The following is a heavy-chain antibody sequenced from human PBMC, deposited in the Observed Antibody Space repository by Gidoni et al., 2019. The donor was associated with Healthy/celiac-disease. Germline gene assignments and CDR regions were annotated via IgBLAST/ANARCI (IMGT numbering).Heavy chain of an antibody. CDR2: ISYDGSNK. D-gene: IGHD6-19*01. V-gene: IGHV3-30-3*01. Sequence: QVQLVESGGGVVQPGRSLRLSCAASGFTFSSYAMHWVRQAPGKGLEWVAVISYDGSNKYYADSVKGRFTISRDNSKNTLYLQMNSLRAEDTAVYYCAREWVAGKGNWFDPWGQGTLVTVSS. J-gene: IGHJ5*02. CDR1: GFTFSSYA. CDR3: AREWVAGKGNWFDP.